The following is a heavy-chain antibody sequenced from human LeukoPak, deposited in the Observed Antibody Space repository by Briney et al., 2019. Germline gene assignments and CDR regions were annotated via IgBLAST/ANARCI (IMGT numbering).Heavy chain of an antibody. D-gene: IGHD3-22*01. V-gene: IGHV4-31*03. Sequence: TSQTLSLTCTVSGGSISSGGYYWSWLRQHPGKGLEWIGYIYYSGSNYYNPALKSRVTISVDTSKNQFSLKLSSVTAADTAVYYCARDAINYYDSSGYYYVGHAFDIWGQGTMVTVSS. CDR2: IYYSGSN. CDR3: ARDAINYYDSSGYYYVGHAFDI. CDR1: GGSISSGGYY. J-gene: IGHJ3*02.